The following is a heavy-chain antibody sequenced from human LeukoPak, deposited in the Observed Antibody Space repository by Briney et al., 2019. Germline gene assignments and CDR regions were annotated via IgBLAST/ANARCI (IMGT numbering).Heavy chain of an antibody. Sequence: SETLSLTCTVSGGSISRSSYYCDWIRQPPGKGLEWIGSMYYSGSTYYNPSLKSRVTISVDTSKNQFSLKLSSVTAADTAVYYCARHEGLVGSGYYYPKYYFDYWGQGTLVTVSS. J-gene: IGHJ4*02. CDR2: MYYSGST. CDR3: ARHEGLVGSGYYYPKYYFDY. CDR1: GGSISRSSYY. V-gene: IGHV4-39*01. D-gene: IGHD3-22*01.